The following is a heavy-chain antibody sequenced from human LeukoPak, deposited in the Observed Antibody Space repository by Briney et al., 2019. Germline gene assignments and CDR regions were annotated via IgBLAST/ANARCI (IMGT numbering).Heavy chain of an antibody. D-gene: IGHD1-26*01. Sequence: GGSLRLSCAASGFTFSSYNMNWVRQAPGKGLGWVSSITSSSSYIYYADSVKGRFTISRDNAKNSLYLQMNSLRAEDTAVYYCARDPGAGEWEPDYWGQGTLVTVSS. J-gene: IGHJ4*02. CDR3: ARDPGAGEWEPDY. V-gene: IGHV3-21*01. CDR1: GFTFSSYN. CDR2: ITSSSSYI.